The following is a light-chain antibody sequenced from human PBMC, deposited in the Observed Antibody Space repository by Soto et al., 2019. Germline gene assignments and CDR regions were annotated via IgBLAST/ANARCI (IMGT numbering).Light chain of an antibody. Sequence: AIQLTQSPSSLSASVGDRVTITCRASQGISSALAWYQQKPGKAPKLLIYDASSLESGVPSRFSGSGSGTDFTLTIISLQHEDFATYDCQQFNSYPRTFGQGTKLEIK. CDR1: QGISSA. CDR3: QQFNSYPRT. V-gene: IGKV1-13*02. CDR2: DAS. J-gene: IGKJ2*02.